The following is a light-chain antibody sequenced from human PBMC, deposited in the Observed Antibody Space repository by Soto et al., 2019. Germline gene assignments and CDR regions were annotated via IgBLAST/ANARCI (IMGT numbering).Light chain of an antibody. CDR3: QVWHSSSDHWV. CDR2: YDS. Sequence: SYELTQPPSVSVAPGKTARITCGGNNIGSKSVHWYQQKPGQAPVLVVYYDSDRPSGIPERFSGSNPGNTATLTISRVEAGDEADYYCQVWHSSSDHWVFGGGTKLTVL. CDR1: NIGSKS. V-gene: IGLV3-21*04. J-gene: IGLJ3*02.